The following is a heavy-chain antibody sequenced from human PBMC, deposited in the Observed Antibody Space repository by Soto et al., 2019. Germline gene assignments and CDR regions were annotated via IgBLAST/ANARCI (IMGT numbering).Heavy chain of an antibody. V-gene: IGHV3-7*04. D-gene: IGHD1-26*01. Sequence: EVHLVESGGGLVQTGGSLRLSCAIFESTVSRDWMNWVRQAPGKGLEWVAHINQDGSEKYYVDSVKGRFTISRDNAKKSLDLQMNSLRPAGTAMYYCSGGVGDALWGQGTLVTVSS. CDR3: SGGVGDAL. CDR2: INQDGSEK. CDR1: ESTVSRDW. J-gene: IGHJ4*02.